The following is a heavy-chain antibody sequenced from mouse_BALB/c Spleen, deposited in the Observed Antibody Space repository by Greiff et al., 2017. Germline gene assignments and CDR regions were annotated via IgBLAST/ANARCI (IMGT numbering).Heavy chain of an antibody. Sequence: DVHLVESGGGLVQPGGSRKLSCAASGFTFSSFGMHWVRQAPEKGLEWVAYISSGSSTIYYADTVKGRFTISRDNPKNTLFLQMTSLRSEDTAMYYCARSDRYDAMDYWGQGTSVTVSS. CDR1: GFTFSSFG. D-gene: IGHD2-14*01. CDR2: ISSGSSTI. CDR3: ARSDRYDAMDY. J-gene: IGHJ4*01. V-gene: IGHV5-17*02.